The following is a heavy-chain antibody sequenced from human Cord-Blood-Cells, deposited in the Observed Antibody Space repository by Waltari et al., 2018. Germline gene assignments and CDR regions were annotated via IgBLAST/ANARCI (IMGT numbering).Heavy chain of an antibody. J-gene: IGHJ4*02. Sequence: QVQLVESGGGVVQPGRSLRLSCAASGFTFSSYGMHWVRPAPGKGLEWVAVIPYDGSNKYDADAGEGRFTISRDNSKNALYLQMNSLRAEDTAVYYCAKDLGTTTSRPNDYWGQGTLVTVSS. D-gene: IGHD1-26*01. CDR3: AKDLGTTTSRPNDY. CDR2: IPYDGSNK. V-gene: IGHV3-30*18. CDR1: GFTFSSYG.